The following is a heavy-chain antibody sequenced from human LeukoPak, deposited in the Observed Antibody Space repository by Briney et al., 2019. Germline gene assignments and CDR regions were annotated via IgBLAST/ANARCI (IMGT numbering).Heavy chain of an antibody. CDR2: MNPNSGNT. V-gene: IGHV1-8*03. D-gene: IGHD3-3*01. CDR1: GYTFTSYD. J-gene: IGHJ4*02. CDR3: ASGSFDFWSGYYLDY. Sequence: APVKVSCKAPGYTFTSYDINWVRQATGQGLEWMGWMNPNSGNTGYAQKFQGRVTITRNTSISTAYMELSSLRSEDTAVYYCASGSFDFWSGYYLDYWGQGTLVTVSS.